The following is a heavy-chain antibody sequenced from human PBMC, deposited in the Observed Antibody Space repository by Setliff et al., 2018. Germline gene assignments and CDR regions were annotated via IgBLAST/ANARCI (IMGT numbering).Heavy chain of an antibody. V-gene: IGHV1-18*01. Sequence: ASVKVSCKASGYRFSTYGISWVRQAPGQGLEWMAWVSDNNGNTNYAKSFQGRVTMNTDTSTGTAYMELGSLTSDDTAVYYCARDRKSSPEHYYFDYWGQGTLVTVSS. CDR3: ARDRKSSPEHYYFDY. J-gene: IGHJ4*02. CDR1: GYRFSTYG. CDR2: VSDNNGNT.